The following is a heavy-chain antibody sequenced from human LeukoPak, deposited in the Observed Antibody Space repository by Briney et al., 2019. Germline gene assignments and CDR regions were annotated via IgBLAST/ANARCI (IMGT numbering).Heavy chain of an antibody. CDR1: GGSISSYY. D-gene: IGHD2-2*01. Sequence: PSETLSLTCTVSGGSISSYYWSRIRQPAGKGLEWIGRIYTSGSTNYNPSLKSRVTMSVDTSKNQFSLKLSSVTAADTAVYYCARGPDPYCSSTSCYAFDYWGQGTLVTVSS. CDR2: IYTSGST. CDR3: ARGPDPYCSSTSCYAFDY. V-gene: IGHV4-4*07. J-gene: IGHJ4*02.